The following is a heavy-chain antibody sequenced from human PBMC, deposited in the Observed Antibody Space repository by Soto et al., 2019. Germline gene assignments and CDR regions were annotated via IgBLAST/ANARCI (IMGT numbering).Heavy chain of an antibody. CDR3: ARAGYDSSGYYYLS. D-gene: IGHD3-22*01. J-gene: IGHJ5*02. V-gene: IGHV3-13*01. CDR1: GVTFSIYD. CDR2: IGTAGDT. Sequence: GGSLRLSCAASGVTFSIYDMHWVRQATGKGLEWVSAIGTAGDTYYPGSVKGRFTISRENAKNSLYLQMNSLRAGDTAVYYCARAGYDSSGYYYLSWGQGTLVTVSS.